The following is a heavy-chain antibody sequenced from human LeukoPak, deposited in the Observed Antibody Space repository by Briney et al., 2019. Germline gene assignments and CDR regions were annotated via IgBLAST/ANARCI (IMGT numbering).Heavy chain of an antibody. CDR3: ARDHGDYFQPPFDY. J-gene: IGHJ4*02. CDR1: GFTFSSYE. D-gene: IGHD4-17*01. CDR2: ISSSGSTI. V-gene: IGHV3-48*03. Sequence: GGSLRLSCAASGFTFSSYEMNWVRQAPGKGLEWVSYISSSGSTIYYADFVKGRFTISRDNAKNSLYLQMNSLRAEDTAVYCCARDHGDYFQPPFDYWGQGTLVTVSS.